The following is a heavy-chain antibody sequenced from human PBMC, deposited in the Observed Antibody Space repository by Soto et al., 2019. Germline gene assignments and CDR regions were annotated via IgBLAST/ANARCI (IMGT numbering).Heavy chain of an antibody. CDR2: ISDYNGDT. CDR1: GYTFTRYG. CDR3: AKNGQPPYYYYGMDV. Sequence: QGQLVQSGGEVKKPGASVKVSCKASGYTFTRYGISWVRQAPGQGLEWMGWISDYNGDTKYAQKFQGRVTMTVDTSTTTAYMELRSLTSDDRAVYYCAKNGQPPYYYYGMDVWGQGTTVTVSS. J-gene: IGHJ6*02. D-gene: IGHD2-8*01. V-gene: IGHV1-18*01.